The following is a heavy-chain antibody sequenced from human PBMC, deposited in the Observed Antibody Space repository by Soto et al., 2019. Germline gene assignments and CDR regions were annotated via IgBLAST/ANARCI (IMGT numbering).Heavy chain of an antibody. J-gene: IGHJ4*02. Sequence: AGGSLRLSCAAPGFPFSSYSMNWVRQAPGEGVEWVSYIISSSSTIYYADSVKGRFTFSRDNAKNLLYLQMNSLRAEDTAVYYCAENANYFDYWGQGTLVTVSS. D-gene: IGHD2-8*01. CDR1: GFPFSSYS. CDR2: IISSSSTI. CDR3: AENANYFDY. V-gene: IGHV3-48*01.